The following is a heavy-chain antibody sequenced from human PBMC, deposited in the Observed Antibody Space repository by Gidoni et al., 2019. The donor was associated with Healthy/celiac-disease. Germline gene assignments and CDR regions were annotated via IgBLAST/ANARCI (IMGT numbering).Heavy chain of an antibody. CDR2: IIPILGIA. D-gene: IGHD3-10*01. CDR3: ARRRLVGVRGSGFDY. V-gene: IGHV1-69*02. J-gene: IGHJ4*02. Sequence: QVQLVQSGAEVKKPGSSVKVSCKASGGTFSSYTISWVRQAPGQGLEWMGRIIPILGIANYAQKFQGRVTITADKSTSTAYMELSSLRSEDTAVYYCARRRLVGVRGSGFDYWGQGTLVTVSS. CDR1: GGTFSSYT.